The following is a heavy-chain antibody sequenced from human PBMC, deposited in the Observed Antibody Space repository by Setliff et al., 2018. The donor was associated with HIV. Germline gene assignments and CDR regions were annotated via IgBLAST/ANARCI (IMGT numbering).Heavy chain of an antibody. D-gene: IGHD3-3*01. CDR1: GGSISSSGPGYY. CDR2: VYYSGST. J-gene: IGHJ4*02. V-gene: IGHV4-39*01. Sequence: PSETLSLTCTVSGGSISSSGPGYYWGWVRQAPGGGLEWIGSVYYSGSTYYNPSLKSRATISLDTSKNQLSLRLTSMTAADTAVYYCARSQPDTIFGVVIFDYWGQGKMVTVSS. CDR3: ARSQPDTIFGVVIFDY.